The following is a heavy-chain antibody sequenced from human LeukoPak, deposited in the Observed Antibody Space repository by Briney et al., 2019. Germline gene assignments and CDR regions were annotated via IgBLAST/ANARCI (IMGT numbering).Heavy chain of an antibody. Sequence: GGSLRLSCAASGFTFSNAWMSWVRPAPGKGLEWVGRIKSKTDGGTTDYAAPVKGRFTISRDDSKNTLYLQMNSLRAEDTAVYYCARVGYSYGYDYWGQGTLVTVSS. V-gene: IGHV3-15*01. J-gene: IGHJ4*02. CDR3: ARVGYSYGYDY. CDR1: GFTFSNAW. D-gene: IGHD5-18*01. CDR2: IKSKTDGGTT.